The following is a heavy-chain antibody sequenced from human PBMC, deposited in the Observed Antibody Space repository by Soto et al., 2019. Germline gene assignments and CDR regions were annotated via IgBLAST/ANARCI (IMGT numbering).Heavy chain of an antibody. D-gene: IGHD5-18*01. V-gene: IGHV4-4*07. CDR2: IYTSGTT. CDR3: ERAAYSYGPFDY. J-gene: IGHJ4*02. CDR1: GGSITVYY. Sequence: PSETLSLTCTVSGGSITVYYLNWIRQPAGKGLEWIGHIYTSGTTNYNPSFKSRVTMSLDTSQNQFSLRLTSVTAADTAAYYCERAAYSYGPFDYWGEGIRDT.